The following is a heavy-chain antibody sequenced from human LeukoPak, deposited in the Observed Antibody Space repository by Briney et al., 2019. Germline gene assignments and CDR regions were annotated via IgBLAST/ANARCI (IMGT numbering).Heavy chain of an antibody. CDR1: GFTFSGYS. J-gene: IGHJ4*02. V-gene: IGHV3-21*01. Sequence: GGSLRLSCAASGFTFSGYSMNWVRQAPGKGLEWVSSISSSGNYIHYADSVKGRFTISRDNAKNSLYLQVNSLRAEDTADYYCAAFATSSAQWANFDFWGQGTLVTVSS. CDR3: AAFATSSAQWANFDF. CDR2: ISSSGNYI. D-gene: IGHD6-19*01.